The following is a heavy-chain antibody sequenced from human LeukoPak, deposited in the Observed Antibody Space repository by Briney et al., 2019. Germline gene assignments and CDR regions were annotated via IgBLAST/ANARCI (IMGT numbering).Heavy chain of an antibody. CDR3: ATGQQLGY. Sequence: GGSLRLSCVASGLTFSSYWMSWVRQAPGRGLEWVANIKQDGSDKYYVDSVKGRFTISRDNAKKSLYLQMNSLSAEDTAVYYCATGQQLGYWGQGTLVTVSS. D-gene: IGHD6-13*01. V-gene: IGHV3-7*01. CDR2: IKQDGSDK. J-gene: IGHJ4*02. CDR1: GLTFSSYW.